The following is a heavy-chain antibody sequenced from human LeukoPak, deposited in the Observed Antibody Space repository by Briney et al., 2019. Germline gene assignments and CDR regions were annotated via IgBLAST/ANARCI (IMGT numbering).Heavy chain of an antibody. V-gene: IGHV3-66*01. D-gene: IGHD1/OR15-1a*01. CDR2: IYSGGST. J-gene: IGHJ4*02. CDR1: GSSVTTSY. Sequence: GGSLRLSCAASGSSVTTSYLSWVRQAPGKGLEWVSLIYSGGSTYYADSAKGRFSISRDKSKNTLYLQINSLRADDTAVYYCARASTDNWYNYFDLWGQGTLVTVSS. CDR3: ARASTDNWYNYFDL.